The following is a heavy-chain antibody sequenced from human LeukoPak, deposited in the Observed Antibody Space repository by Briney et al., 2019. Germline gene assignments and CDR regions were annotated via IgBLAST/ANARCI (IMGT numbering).Heavy chain of an antibody. CDR2: ISAYNGNT. J-gene: IGHJ6*03. CDR1: GYTFTSYG. V-gene: IGHV1-18*01. D-gene: IGHD6-13*01. CDR3: ARGDGGSSWYGHYYYYYMDV. Sequence: GASVKVSCKASGYTFTSYGISWVRQALGQGLEWMGWISAYNGNTNYAQKLQGRVTMTTDTSTSTAYMELRSLRSDDTAVYYCARGDGGSSWYGHYYYYYMDVWGKGTTVTVSS.